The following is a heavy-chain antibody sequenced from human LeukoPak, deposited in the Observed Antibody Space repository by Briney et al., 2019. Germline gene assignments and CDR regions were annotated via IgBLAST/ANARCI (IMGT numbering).Heavy chain of an antibody. D-gene: IGHD6-19*01. V-gene: IGHV3-23*01. CDR1: GFTFSSYG. Sequence: PGGSLRLSCVASGFTFSSYGMSWVRQAPGKGLEWVSAITGGATSTYYANSVKGRFTISRDNSKNTLYLQMNSLRAEDTAVYYCAKGTVADFDYWGQGTLVTVSS. J-gene: IGHJ4*02. CDR2: ITGGATST. CDR3: AKGTVADFDY.